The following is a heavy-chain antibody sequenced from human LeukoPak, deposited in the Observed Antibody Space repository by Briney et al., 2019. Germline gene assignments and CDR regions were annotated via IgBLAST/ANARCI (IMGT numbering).Heavy chain of an antibody. CDR2: ISNNGGST. CDR3: ARGDSGSHLDY. CDR1: GFTFSSYA. Sequence: GGSLRLSCVASGFTFSSYAMHWVRQAPGKGLEYVSAISNNGGSTYYANSVKGRFTISRDNSKNTLSLQMGSLRAEDKAVYYCARGDSGSHLDYWGPGSLVTVSS. D-gene: IGHD1-26*01. V-gene: IGHV3-64*01. J-gene: IGHJ4*02.